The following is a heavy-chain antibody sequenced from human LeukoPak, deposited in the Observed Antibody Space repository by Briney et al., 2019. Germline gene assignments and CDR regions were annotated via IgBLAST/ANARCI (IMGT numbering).Heavy chain of an antibody. CDR2: INPSGGST. J-gene: IGHJ4*02. CDR3: ARGGLVRGVGQGY. D-gene: IGHD3-10*01. Sequence: ASVKVSCKASGYTFTSYYMHWVRQAPGQGLEWMGIINPSGGSTSYAQKFQGRVTMTRDMSTSTIYMELNSLRFEDTAVYYCARGGLVRGVGQGYWGQGTLVTVSS. V-gene: IGHV1-46*01. CDR1: GYTFTSYY.